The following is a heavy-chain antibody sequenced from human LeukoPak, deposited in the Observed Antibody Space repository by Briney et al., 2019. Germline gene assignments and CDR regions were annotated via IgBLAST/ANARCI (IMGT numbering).Heavy chain of an antibody. CDR1: GFTFDDYA. Sequence: GGSLRLSCAASGFTFDDYAMHWVRQAPGKGLEWVSGISWNSGSIGYADSVKGRFTISRDNAKNSLYLQMNGLRAEDTALYYCAKPTCIQLWYPIGYWGQGTLVTVSS. V-gene: IGHV3-9*01. CDR3: AKPTCIQLWYPIGY. CDR2: ISWNSGSI. J-gene: IGHJ4*02. D-gene: IGHD5-18*01.